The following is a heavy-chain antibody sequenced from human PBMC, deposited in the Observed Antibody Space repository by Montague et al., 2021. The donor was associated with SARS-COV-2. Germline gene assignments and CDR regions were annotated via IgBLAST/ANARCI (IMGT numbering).Heavy chain of an antibody. Sequence: SETLSLTCGVSGGSFIPYSWTWMRQPPGKGLEWIGENNFKGITNYTPSLKSRVTISGDTSKRQFSLILRNVTAADTAVYYCALASGSGYCPLWGQGSMVIVSS. CDR3: ALASGSGYCPL. J-gene: IGHJ4*02. V-gene: IGHV4-34*01. D-gene: IGHD5-12*01. CDR2: NNFKGIT. CDR1: GGSFIPYS.